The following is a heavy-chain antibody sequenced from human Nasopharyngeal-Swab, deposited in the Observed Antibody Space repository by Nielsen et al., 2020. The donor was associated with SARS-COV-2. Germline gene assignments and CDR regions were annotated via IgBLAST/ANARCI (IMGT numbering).Heavy chain of an antibody. D-gene: IGHD5-18*01. Sequence: GESLKISCAASGFPFSSYGMHWVRQAPGKGLEWVAVISYDGSNKYYADSVKGRFTISRDNSKNTLYLQMNSLRAEDTAVYYCAKDLGYSYGSVGMDVWGQGTTVTVSS. CDR1: GFPFSSYG. CDR3: AKDLGYSYGSVGMDV. J-gene: IGHJ6*02. CDR2: ISYDGSNK. V-gene: IGHV3-30*18.